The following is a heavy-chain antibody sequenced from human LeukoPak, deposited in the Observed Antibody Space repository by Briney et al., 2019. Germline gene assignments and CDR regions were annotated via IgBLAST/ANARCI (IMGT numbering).Heavy chain of an antibody. V-gene: IGHV3-43D*03. D-gene: IGHD2-15*01. CDR2: ISWDGGST. Sequence: GGSLRLSCAASGFTFDDYAMHWVRQAPGKGLEWVSLISWDGGSTYYADSVKGRFTISRDNSKNSLYLQMNSLRAEDTAVYYCARGPPSVVVVAAPFDYWGQGTLVTVSS. CDR3: ARGPPSVVVVAAPFDY. J-gene: IGHJ4*02. CDR1: GFTFDDYA.